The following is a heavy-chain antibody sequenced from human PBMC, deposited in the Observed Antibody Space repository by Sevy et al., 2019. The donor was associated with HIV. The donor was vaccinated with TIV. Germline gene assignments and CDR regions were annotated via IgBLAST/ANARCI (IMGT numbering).Heavy chain of an antibody. CDR2: IYAGGNT. V-gene: IGHV3-53*01. D-gene: IGHD1-1*01. Sequence: GGSLELSCAVSGFTVSNNYITWVRHAPGKGLEWVSAIYAGGNTYYADSVKGRFTISRDNSKNTVYLQMNTLTADDTAVYYCARETEGGYEPWGQGTLVTVSS. J-gene: IGHJ5*02. CDR3: ARETEGGYEP. CDR1: GFTVSNNY.